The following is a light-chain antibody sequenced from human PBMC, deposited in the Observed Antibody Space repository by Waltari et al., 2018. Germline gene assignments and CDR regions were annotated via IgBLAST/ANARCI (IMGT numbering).Light chain of an antibody. CDR2: QDD. V-gene: IGLV3-1*01. CDR1: KLGDKY. CDR3: QAWDNFYV. Sequence: SYELTQPPSVSVSPGQTASITCSGDKLGDKYAYWYHLKPGQSPVLVIYQDDKRPSGIHGRFSGSNSGNPATLTISGTQAMDEADYYCQAWDNFYVFGTGTKVTVL. J-gene: IGLJ1*01.